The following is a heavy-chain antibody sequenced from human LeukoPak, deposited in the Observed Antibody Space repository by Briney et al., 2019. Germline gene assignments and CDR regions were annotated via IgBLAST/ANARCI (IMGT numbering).Heavy chain of an antibody. V-gene: IGHV4-39*07. CDR3: ARLYGNYQNYFDY. D-gene: IGHD1-7*01. CDR1: GGSISSSSYY. J-gene: IGHJ4*02. CDR2: MCYRGNT. Sequence: SETLSLTCSVSGGSISSSSYYWGLIRQPPGKGLQWVGHMCYRGNTFYNPSFKSRVTISVDTSKNQFSLKLRSVTAADAAVYFCARLYGNYQNYFDYWGQGTLVTVSS.